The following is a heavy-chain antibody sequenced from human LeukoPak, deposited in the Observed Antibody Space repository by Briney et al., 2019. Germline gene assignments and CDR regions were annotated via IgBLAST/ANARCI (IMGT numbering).Heavy chain of an antibody. J-gene: IGHJ4*02. V-gene: IGHV4-30-4*01. CDR1: GGSISSGDYY. D-gene: IGHD2-15*01. CDR3: ARRFKVAGNIDY. Sequence: SETLSLTCTVSGGSISSGDYYWSWIRQPPGKGLEWIGYIYYSGSTYYNPSLKSRVTISVDTSKNQFSLKLSSVTAADTAVYYCARRFKVAGNIDYWGQGTLVTVSS. CDR2: IYYSGST.